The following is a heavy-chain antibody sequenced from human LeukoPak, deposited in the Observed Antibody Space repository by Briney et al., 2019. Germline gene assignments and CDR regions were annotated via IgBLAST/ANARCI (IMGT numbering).Heavy chain of an antibody. V-gene: IGHV3-21*01. CDR2: ISSSSSYI. Sequence: GGSLRPSCAASGFTFSSYSMNWVRQAPGKGLEWVSSISSSSSYIYYADSVKGRFTISRDNAKNSLYLQMNSLRAEDTAVYYCARVRGVGATVAVGNYWGQGTLVTVSS. CDR1: GFTFSSYS. D-gene: IGHD1-26*01. CDR3: ARVRGVGATVAVGNY. J-gene: IGHJ4*02.